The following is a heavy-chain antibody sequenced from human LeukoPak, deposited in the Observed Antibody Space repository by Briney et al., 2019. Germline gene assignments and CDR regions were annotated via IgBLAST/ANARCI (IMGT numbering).Heavy chain of an antibody. V-gene: IGHV4-4*07. Sequence: SETLSLTCTVSGGSISSYYWSWIRQPAGKGLEWIGRIYTSGSTNYNPSLKSRVTMSVDTSKNQFSLKLSSVTAADTAVYYCASLYYFDSSGYYYGKADIWGQGTMVTVSS. CDR3: ASLYYFDSSGYYYGKADI. CDR1: GGSISSYY. CDR2: IYTSGST. J-gene: IGHJ3*02. D-gene: IGHD3-22*01.